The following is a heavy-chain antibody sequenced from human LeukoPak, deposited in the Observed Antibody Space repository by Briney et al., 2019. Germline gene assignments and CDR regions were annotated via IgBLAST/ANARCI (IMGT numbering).Heavy chain of an antibody. J-gene: IGHJ2*01. D-gene: IGHD2-21*02. Sequence: SETLSLTCTVSRGSISSYYWSWIRQPAGKGLEWIGRIYSSGSTNYNPSLKSRVTMSVDTSMNQFSLKVSFVTAADTAVYYCARGKEYCGGDCSYRYFDLWGRGTAVTVSS. V-gene: IGHV4-4*07. CDR2: IYSSGST. CDR3: ARGKEYCGGDCSYRYFDL. CDR1: RGSISSYY.